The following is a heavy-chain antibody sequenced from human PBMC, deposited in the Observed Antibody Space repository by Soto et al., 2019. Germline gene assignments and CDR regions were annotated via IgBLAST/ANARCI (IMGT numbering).Heavy chain of an antibody. CDR3: VRGVPAARGWFDP. J-gene: IGHJ5*02. CDR1: GGSISSYY. Sequence: SETLSLTCTVSGGSISSYYWSWIRQPPGKGLEWIGYIYYSGSTNYNPSLKSRVTISVDTSKNQFSLKLSSVTAADTAVYYCVRGVPAARGWFDPWGQGTLVTVSS. CDR2: IYYSGST. D-gene: IGHD2-2*01. V-gene: IGHV4-59*01.